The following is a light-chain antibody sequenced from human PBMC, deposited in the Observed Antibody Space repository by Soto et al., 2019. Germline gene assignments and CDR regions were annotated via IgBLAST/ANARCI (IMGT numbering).Light chain of an antibody. V-gene: IGKV1-39*01. J-gene: IGKJ1*01. CDR3: QQSYSTLWT. CDR1: ERISDY. CDR2: TAS. Sequence: DIQMTQSPSSLSASVGDRVTISFRASERISDYLAWYQQKPGKAPKLLINTASSLRSGVPSRFSGSGSGTDFTLTIDSLQPEDFATYYCQQSYSTLWTFGQGTKVDIK.